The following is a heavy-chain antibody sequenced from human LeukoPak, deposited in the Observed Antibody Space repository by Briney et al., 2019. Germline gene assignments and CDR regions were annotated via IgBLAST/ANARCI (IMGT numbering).Heavy chain of an antibody. J-gene: IGHJ1*01. D-gene: IGHD4-23*01. CDR2: INTNTGNP. CDR1: GYTFTTYS. CDR3: ARATVEETAEYFQH. V-gene: IGHV7-4-1*02. Sequence: ASVKVSCKASGYTFTTYSMHWVRQAPGQGLEWMGWINTNTGNPTYAQGFTGRFVFSLDTSVTTAYLQISSLKAEDTAVYYCARATVEETAEYFQHWARAPWSPSPQ.